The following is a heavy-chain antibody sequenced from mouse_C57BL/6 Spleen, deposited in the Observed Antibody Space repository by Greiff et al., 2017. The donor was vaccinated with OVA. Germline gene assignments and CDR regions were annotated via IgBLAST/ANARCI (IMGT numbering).Heavy chain of an antibody. V-gene: IGHV1-64*01. Sequence: VQLQQPGAELVKPGASVKLSCKASGYTFTSYWMHWVKQRPGQGLEWLGMIHPNSGSTNYNEKFKSKATLNVDKPSSTAYMQLSSLTSEDSAVDNCARGEGLRLRGAMDYWGQGTSVTVSS. D-gene: IGHD2-4*01. CDR3: ARGEGLRLRGAMDY. CDR2: IHPNSGST. CDR1: GYTFTSYW. J-gene: IGHJ4*01.